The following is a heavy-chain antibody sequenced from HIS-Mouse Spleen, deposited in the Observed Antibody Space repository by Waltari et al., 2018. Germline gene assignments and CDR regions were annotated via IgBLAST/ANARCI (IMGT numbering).Heavy chain of an antibody. Sequence: QLQLQESGPGLVKPSETLSLTCTVSGGSISSSSYYWGWIRQPPGKGLGGIGSIYYSGSTSHNPSLKSRVTISVDPSKNQFSLKLSSVTAADTAVYYCAREIPYSSSWYDWYFDLWGRGTLVTVSS. CDR3: AREIPYSSSWYDWYFDL. V-gene: IGHV4-39*07. J-gene: IGHJ2*01. CDR1: GGSISSSSYY. CDR2: IYYSGST. D-gene: IGHD6-13*01.